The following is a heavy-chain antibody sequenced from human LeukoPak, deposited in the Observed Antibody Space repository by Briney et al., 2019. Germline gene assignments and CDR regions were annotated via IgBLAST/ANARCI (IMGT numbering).Heavy chain of an antibody. J-gene: IGHJ3*02. CDR2: IYSGGST. Sequence: GGSLRLSCAASGSTVSSNYMSWVRQAPGKGLEWVSVIYSGGSTYYADSVKGRFTISRDNSKNTLYLQMNSLRAEDTAVYYCASPSGYSSSSPDAFDIWGQGTMVTVSS. V-gene: IGHV3-66*01. CDR1: GSTVSSNY. CDR3: ASPSGYSSSSPDAFDI. D-gene: IGHD6-13*01.